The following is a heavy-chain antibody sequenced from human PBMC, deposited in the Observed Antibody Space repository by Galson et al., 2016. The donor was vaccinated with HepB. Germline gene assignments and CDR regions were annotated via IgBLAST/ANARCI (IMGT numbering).Heavy chain of an antibody. CDR1: GDTFTIYD. CDR3: ARGSYYGMDV. CDR2: MNPNSGKT. Sequence: SVKVSCKASGDTFTIYDINWGRQATGQGLEWMGWMNPNSGKTGYAQKFRGRVTMTRNTSISTAYMEMSSLRSEDTAIYYCARGSYYGMDVWGRGTTVTVSS. V-gene: IGHV1-8*01. J-gene: IGHJ6*02.